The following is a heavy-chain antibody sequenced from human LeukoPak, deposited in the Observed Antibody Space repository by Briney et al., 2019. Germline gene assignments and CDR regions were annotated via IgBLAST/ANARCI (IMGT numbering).Heavy chain of an antibody. Sequence: SETLCLTCTVSGGSISSSTYYWGWIRPPPGKGLEWIGSISYSGNIYYHPSLKSRVTISVDTSKNQFSLKLSSVTAAETAVYYCARQRRLELPDYWGQGTLVTVSS. D-gene: IGHD3-16*01. CDR2: ISYSGNI. J-gene: IGHJ4*02. V-gene: IGHV4-39*01. CDR1: GGSISSSTYY. CDR3: ARQRRLELPDY.